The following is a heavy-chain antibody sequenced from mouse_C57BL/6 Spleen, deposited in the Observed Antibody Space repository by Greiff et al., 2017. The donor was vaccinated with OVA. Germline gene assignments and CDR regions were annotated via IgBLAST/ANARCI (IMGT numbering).Heavy chain of an antibody. D-gene: IGHD1-1*01. CDR3: AVPYGSSHWYFDV. J-gene: IGHJ1*03. V-gene: IGHV14-2*01. CDR2: IDPEDGET. Sequence: EVMLVESGAELVKPGASVKLSCTASGFNIKDYYMHWVKQRTEQGLEWIGRIDPEDGETKYAPKFQGKATITADTSSNTAYLQLSSLTSEDTAVYYCAVPYGSSHWYFDVWGTGTTVTVSS. CDR1: GFNIKDYY.